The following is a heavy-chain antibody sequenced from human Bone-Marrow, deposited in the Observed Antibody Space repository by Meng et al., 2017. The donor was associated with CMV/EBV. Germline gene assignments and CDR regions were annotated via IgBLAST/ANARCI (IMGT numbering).Heavy chain of an antibody. V-gene: IGHV3-48*03. CDR2: ISSSGSTI. J-gene: IGHJ3*02. Sequence: GGSLRLSCAASGFTFSSYEMNWVRQAPGKGLEWVSYISSSGSTIYYADSVKGRFTISRDNAKNSLYLQMNSLRAEDTAVYYCARGHRDDAFDIWGQGTMVTVPS. CDR1: GFTFSSYE. CDR3: ARGHRDDAFDI.